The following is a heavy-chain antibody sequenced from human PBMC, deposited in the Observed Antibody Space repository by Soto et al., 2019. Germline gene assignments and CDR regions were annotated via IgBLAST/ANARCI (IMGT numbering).Heavy chain of an antibody. CDR2: VSSSSTYI. CDR3: ARGSHSTTWYGGQFDY. V-gene: IGHV3-21*01. Sequence: EVQLVDSGGGLVKPGGSLRLSCAASGFTFSSYTMNWVRQAPGKGLEWVSSVSSSSTYIYYADSVKGRFTISRDNAKNSLSLQMNSLRAEDTAIYYCARGSHSTTWYGGQFDYWGQGTLVTVSS. CDR1: GFTFSSYT. D-gene: IGHD6-13*01. J-gene: IGHJ4*02.